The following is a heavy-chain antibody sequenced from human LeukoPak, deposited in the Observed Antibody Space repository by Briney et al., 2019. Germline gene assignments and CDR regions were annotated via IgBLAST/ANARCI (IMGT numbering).Heavy chain of an antibody. D-gene: IGHD5-12*01. V-gene: IGHV4-31*03. Sequence: SETLSLTCTVSGGSISSGGYYWSWIRQHPGKGLEWIGCIYYSGSTYYNPSLKSRVTISVDTSKNQFSLKLSSVTAADTAVYYCARASSGYWAFDYWGQGTLVTVSS. J-gene: IGHJ4*02. CDR2: IYYSGST. CDR3: ARASSGYWAFDY. CDR1: GGSISSGGYY.